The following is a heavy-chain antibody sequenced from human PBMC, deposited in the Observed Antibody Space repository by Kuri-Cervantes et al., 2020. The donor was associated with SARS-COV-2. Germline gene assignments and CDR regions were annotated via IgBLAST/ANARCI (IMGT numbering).Heavy chain of an antibody. D-gene: IGHD4-17*01. J-gene: IGHJ6*03. CDR2: ISAYNGNT. CDR1: GYTFTSYG. V-gene: IGHV1-18*01. CDR3: ARSPFIGDLGNAHYYYYMDV. Sequence: ASVKVSCKASGYTFTSYGISWVRQAPGQGLEWMGWISAYNGNTNYAQKLQGRVTMTTDTSTSTAYMELRSLRSDDTAVYYCARSPFIGDLGNAHYYYYMDVWGKGTTVTVSS.